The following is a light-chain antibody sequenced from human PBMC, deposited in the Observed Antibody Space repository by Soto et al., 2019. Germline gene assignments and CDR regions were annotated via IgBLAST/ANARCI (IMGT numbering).Light chain of an antibody. V-gene: IGKV1-5*03. CDR3: QQHDSCSLA. J-gene: IGKJ3*01. CDR1: QSFTIW. CDR2: KAS. Sequence: DVQMTQSPSTLSASVGDTITIICRASQSFTIWVAWYPQKPGKATKLLLYKASSLESGIQSRCSCIGSGTEFTRTITSLHPGDFATYHCQQHDSCSLAFGAGTTVDIK.